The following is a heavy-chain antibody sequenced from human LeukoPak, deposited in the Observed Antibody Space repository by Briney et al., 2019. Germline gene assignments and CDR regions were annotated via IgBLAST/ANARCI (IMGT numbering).Heavy chain of an antibody. CDR1: GGTFSSYA. CDR3: ARESYYDSSGYSDY. CDR2: IIPILGIA. V-gene: IGHV1-69*04. D-gene: IGHD3-22*01. Sequence: SVKVSCKASGGTFSSYAISWVRQAPGQGLEWMGRIIPILGIANYAQKFQGRVTITADKSTSTAYMELSSLRSEDTAVYYCARESYYDSSGYSDYWGQGTLVTVSS. J-gene: IGHJ4*02.